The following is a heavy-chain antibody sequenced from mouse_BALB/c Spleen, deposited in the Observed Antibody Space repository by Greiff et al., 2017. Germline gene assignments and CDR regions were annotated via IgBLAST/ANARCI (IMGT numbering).Heavy chain of an antibody. J-gene: IGHJ1*01. CDR3: ASREWLRHYFDV. CDR1: GYSITSDYA. D-gene: IGHD2-2*01. Sequence: EVQLQESGPGLVKPSQSLSLTCTVTGYSITSDYAWNWIRQFPGNKLEWMGYISYSGSTSYNPSLKSRISITRDTSKNQFFLQLNSVTTEDTATYYCASREWLRHYFDVWGAGTTVTVSS. V-gene: IGHV3-2*02. CDR2: ISYSGST.